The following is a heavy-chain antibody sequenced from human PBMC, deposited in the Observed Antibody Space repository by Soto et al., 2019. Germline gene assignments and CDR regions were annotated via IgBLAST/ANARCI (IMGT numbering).Heavy chain of an antibody. J-gene: IGHJ4*02. CDR2: ISSSSSYI. D-gene: IGHD3-22*01. CDR3: ARDYHSSGYYFNY. V-gene: IGHV3-21*01. CDR1: GFTFSSYS. Sequence: GGSLRLSCAASGFTFSSYSMNWVRQAPGKGLEWVSSISSSSSYIYYADSVKGRFTISRDNAKNSLYLQMNSLRAEDTAVYYCARDYHSSGYYFNYWGQGNLVTVSS.